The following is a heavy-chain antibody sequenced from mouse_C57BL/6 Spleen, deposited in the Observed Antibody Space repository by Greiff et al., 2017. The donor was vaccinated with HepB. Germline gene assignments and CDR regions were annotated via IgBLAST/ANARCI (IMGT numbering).Heavy chain of an antibody. Sequence: QVQLQQPGAELVRPGTSVKLSCKASGYTFTSYWMHWVKQRPGQGLEWIGVIDPSDSYTNYNQKFKGKATLTVDTSSSTAYMQLSSLTSEDSAVYYCARTGQLRDYFDYWGQGTTLTVSS. CDR3: ARTGQLRDYFDY. V-gene: IGHV1-59*01. J-gene: IGHJ2*01. CDR1: GYTFTSYW. D-gene: IGHD3-2*02. CDR2: IDPSDSYT.